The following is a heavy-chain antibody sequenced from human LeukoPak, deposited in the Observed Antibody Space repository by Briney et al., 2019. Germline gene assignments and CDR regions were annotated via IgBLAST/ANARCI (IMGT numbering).Heavy chain of an antibody. D-gene: IGHD6-19*01. CDR1: GFTITNYR. CDR3: AQGYSRGWYHN. Sequence: GGSLRLSCAVSGFTITNYRMCWIRQAPRKGLGWVSAIDVSGDNESYADCVKGRFIISRDKSRNTLYLEIDRLRGEDTSVYYCAQGYSRGWYHNWGQGTLVTVSS. CDR2: IDVSGDNE. V-gene: IGHV3-23*01. J-gene: IGHJ4*02.